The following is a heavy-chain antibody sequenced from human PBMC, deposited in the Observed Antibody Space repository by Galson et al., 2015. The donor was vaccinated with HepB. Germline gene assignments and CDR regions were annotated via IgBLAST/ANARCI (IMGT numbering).Heavy chain of an antibody. V-gene: IGHV3-21*01. D-gene: IGHD3-22*01. CDR3: ARAEGHYYDSSGYLDY. Sequence: SLRLSCAASGFTFSSYSMNWVRQAPGKGLEWVSSISSSSSYIYYADSVKGRFTISRDNAKNSLYLQMNSLRAEDTAVYYCARAEGHYYDSSGYLDYWGQGTLVTVSS. CDR2: ISSSSSYI. CDR1: GFTFSSYS. J-gene: IGHJ4*02.